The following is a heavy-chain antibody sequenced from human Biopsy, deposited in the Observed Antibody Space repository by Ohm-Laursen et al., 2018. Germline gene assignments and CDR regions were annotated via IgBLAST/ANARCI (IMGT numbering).Heavy chain of an antibody. Sequence: ASSVKVSCKASGYSFTKYYTNWVRQAPGQGLEWMGIINPTGGTTSYAEKFQGRVTLTRDTSTGTVYLELNSLIYEDTAMYYCARDETGSSVFGPYYYGMDVWGQGTTVTVSS. J-gene: IGHJ6*02. CDR1: GYSFTKYY. V-gene: IGHV1-46*01. D-gene: IGHD3-9*01. CDR2: INPTGGTT. CDR3: ARDETGSSVFGPYYYGMDV.